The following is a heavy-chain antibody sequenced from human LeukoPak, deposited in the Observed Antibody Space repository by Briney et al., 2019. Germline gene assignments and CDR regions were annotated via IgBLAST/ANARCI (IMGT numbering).Heavy chain of an antibody. Sequence: PSETLSLTCTVSGGSISSSSYYWGWIRQPPGKGLEWIGSIYYSGSTYYNPSLKSRVTISVDTSKNQFSLKLSSVTAADTAGYYCARSLMTLSDAFDIWGQGTMVTVSS. D-gene: IGHD2/OR15-2a*01. CDR2: IYYSGST. CDR1: GGSISSSSYY. J-gene: IGHJ3*02. V-gene: IGHV4-39*01. CDR3: ARSLMTLSDAFDI.